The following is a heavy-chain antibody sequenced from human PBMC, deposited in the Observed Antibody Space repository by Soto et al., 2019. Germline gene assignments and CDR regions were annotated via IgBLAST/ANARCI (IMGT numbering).Heavy chain of an antibody. CDR1: GGSISRGGYS. V-gene: IGHV4-30-2*01. CDR3: ARGQVVADQH. CDR2: IYQSGST. J-gene: IGHJ4*02. D-gene: IGHD2-15*01. Sequence: QLQLQESGSGLVKPSQTLSLTCAVSGGSISRGGYSWSWIRQPPGKGLEWIGDIYQSGSTYYNPSLKSRVTISVDRFKNQLSLKLSSVTAADTAVYYCARGQVVADQHWGQGTLVTVSS.